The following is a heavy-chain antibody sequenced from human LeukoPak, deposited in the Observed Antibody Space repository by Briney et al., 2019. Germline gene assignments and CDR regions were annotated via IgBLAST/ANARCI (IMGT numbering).Heavy chain of an antibody. Sequence: PGGSLRLSCAASEFTFNSYAMSWVRQAPGKGLEWLSSISDSGGGTDYTDSVKGRFTISRDNSKNTLYLQMNSLRADDTAVYFCAKGGGIGVGLDIWGQGTMVTVSS. J-gene: IGHJ3*02. V-gene: IGHV3-23*01. CDR1: EFTFNSYA. CDR3: AKGGGIGVGLDI. D-gene: IGHD2-21*01. CDR2: ISDSGGGT.